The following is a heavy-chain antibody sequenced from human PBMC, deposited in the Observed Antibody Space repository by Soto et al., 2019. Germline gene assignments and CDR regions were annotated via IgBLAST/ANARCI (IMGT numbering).Heavy chain of an antibody. Sequence: GGSLRLSCAASGFTFSSYAMGWVRQAPGKGLEWVSGISGSGGSTYYADSVKGRFTISRDNSKNTLYLQMNSLKAEDTALYYCARGVHYDFWSPLDYWGQGTLVTVPS. CDR1: GFTFSSYA. D-gene: IGHD3-3*01. J-gene: IGHJ4*02. CDR3: ARGVHYDFWSPLDY. V-gene: IGHV3-23*01. CDR2: ISGSGGST.